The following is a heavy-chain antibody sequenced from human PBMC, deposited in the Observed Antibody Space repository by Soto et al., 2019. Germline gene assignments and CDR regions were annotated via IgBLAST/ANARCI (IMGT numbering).Heavy chain of an antibody. D-gene: IGHD6-19*01. V-gene: IGHV6-1*01. CDR3: ARATIAVATARDYYYYGMDV. J-gene: IGHJ6*02. Sequence: SQTLSLTGAISGDSVSSNSAAWNWIRQSPSRGLEWLGRTYYRSKWYNDYAVSVKSRITINPDTSKNQFSLQLNSVTPEDTAVYYCARATIAVATARDYYYYGMDVWGQGTTVTVSS. CDR1: GDSVSSNSAA. CDR2: TYYRSKWYN.